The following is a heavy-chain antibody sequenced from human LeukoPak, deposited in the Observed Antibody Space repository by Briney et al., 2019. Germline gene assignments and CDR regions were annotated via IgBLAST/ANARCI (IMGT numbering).Heavy chain of an antibody. CDR2: IYNSGST. V-gene: IGHV4-59*01. J-gene: IGHJ3*02. D-gene: IGHD3-10*01. Sequence: SETLSLTCTVSGDSFSYFYWSWIRQPPGKGLEWIGYIYNSGSTNYNPSLKSRVTISLDTSKNQFSLKLSSVTAADMAVYYCAKSNGYGLVDIWGQGTMVTVSS. CDR3: AKSNGYGLVDI. CDR1: GDSFSYFY.